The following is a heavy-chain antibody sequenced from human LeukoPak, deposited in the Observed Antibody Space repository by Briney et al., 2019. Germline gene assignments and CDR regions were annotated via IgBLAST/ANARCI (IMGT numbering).Heavy chain of an antibody. V-gene: IGHV1-8*03. Sequence: ASVKVSCKASGYTLTSYDINWVRQAPGQGLEWMGWMNPNSGNTGYAQKFQGRVTISRDTSISTAYMELSSLRSDDTAVYYCARGPSGYDNYWLDPWGQGTLVTVSS. CDR1: GYTLTSYD. D-gene: IGHD5-12*01. CDR3: ARGPSGYDNYWLDP. CDR2: MNPNSGNT. J-gene: IGHJ5*02.